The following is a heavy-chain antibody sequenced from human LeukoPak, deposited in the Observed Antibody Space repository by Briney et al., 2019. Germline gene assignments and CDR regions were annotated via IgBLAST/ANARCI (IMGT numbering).Heavy chain of an antibody. CDR2: IYYSGST. V-gene: IGHV4-39*07. D-gene: IGHD3-22*01. J-gene: IGHJ4*02. Sequence: SETLSLTCTVSGGSISSSSYYWGWIRQPPGKGLEWIGSIYYSGSTYYNPSLKSRVTISVDTSKNQFFLKLSSVTAADTAVYYCAREEDPHLAEEGYYDSSGYYNFDYWGQGTLVTVSS. CDR1: GGSISSSSYY. CDR3: AREEDPHLAEEGYYDSSGYYNFDY.